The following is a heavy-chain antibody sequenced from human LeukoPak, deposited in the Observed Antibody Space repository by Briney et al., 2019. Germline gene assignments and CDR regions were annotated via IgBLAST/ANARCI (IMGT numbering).Heavy chain of an antibody. J-gene: IGHJ4*02. CDR2: IKEDGSER. CDR1: GFSFSSYW. CDR3: ARYYDSWRGYYTGFDY. D-gene: IGHD3-3*01. Sequence: GGSLRLSCAVSGFSFSSYWMSWVRQAPGKGLEWVANIKEDGSERYYVDSEKGRFTISRDNAKNSLYLTMNSLRAEDTAVYYCARYYDSWRGYYTGFDYWGQGTLVTVSS. V-gene: IGHV3-7*01.